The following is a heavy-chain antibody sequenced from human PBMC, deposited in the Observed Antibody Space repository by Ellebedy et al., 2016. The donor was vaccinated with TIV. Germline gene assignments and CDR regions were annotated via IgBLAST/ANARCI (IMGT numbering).Heavy chain of an antibody. CDR1: GYSFSSYW. V-gene: IGHV5-51*01. Sequence: GESLKISCKGFGYSFSSYWIAWVRQMPGKGLEWMGNVYPGDSDTRYSPSFEGQVTMSADKSISTAYLQWSSLKASDTAMYYCARRTTGSGTDFWGQGTLVIVSS. CDR3: ARRTTGSGTDF. CDR2: VYPGDSDT. D-gene: IGHD1-14*01. J-gene: IGHJ4*02.